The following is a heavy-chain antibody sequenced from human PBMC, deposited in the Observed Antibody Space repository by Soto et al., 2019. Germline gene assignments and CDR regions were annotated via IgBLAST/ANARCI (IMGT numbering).Heavy chain of an antibody. CDR2: IESGGST. D-gene: IGHD2-15*01. CDR3: AKDLGPLRLLNYYFYGLDV. J-gene: IGHJ6*02. CDR1: GFTVSSTY. V-gene: IGHV3-53*01. Sequence: GGSLRLSCNDSGFTVSSTYMSWVRQAPGMGLEWVAVIESGGSTHYADSVKGRFTIARDIPKNMIYLQLHTLRAEDTAVYYCAKDLGPLRLLNYYFYGLDVWGQVTTVTVSS.